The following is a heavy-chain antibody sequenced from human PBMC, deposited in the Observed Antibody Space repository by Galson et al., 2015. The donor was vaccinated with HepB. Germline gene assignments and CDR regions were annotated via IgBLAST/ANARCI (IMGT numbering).Heavy chain of an antibody. CDR2: IGSTTSHI. Sequence: SLRLSCAASGFIFSTYSMNWVRQAPGKGLEWVSFIGSTTSHIYYADSVKGRFTISRDNAKNSLYLQMNRLKAEDTAVYYCARVRTTMVRGASYDAFDIWGQGTMVTVSS. D-gene: IGHD3-10*01. J-gene: IGHJ3*02. CDR1: GFIFSTYS. V-gene: IGHV3-21*01. CDR3: ARVRTTMVRGASYDAFDI.